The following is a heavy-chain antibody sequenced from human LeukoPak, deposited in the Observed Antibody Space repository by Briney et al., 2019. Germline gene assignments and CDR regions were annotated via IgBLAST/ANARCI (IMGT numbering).Heavy chain of an antibody. J-gene: IGHJ5*02. CDR2: TWYDGSNE. CDR3: ARDSTSWSNWFDT. CDR1: GFTFSNYA. V-gene: IGHV3-33*08. Sequence: GGSLRLSCAASGFTFSNYAMSWVRQAPGKGLEWVATTWYDGSNEYYADSVKGRFTISRDNSKNTLYLQMNSLRVEDTAVYYCARDSTSWSNWFDTWGQGTLVTVSS. D-gene: IGHD3-3*02.